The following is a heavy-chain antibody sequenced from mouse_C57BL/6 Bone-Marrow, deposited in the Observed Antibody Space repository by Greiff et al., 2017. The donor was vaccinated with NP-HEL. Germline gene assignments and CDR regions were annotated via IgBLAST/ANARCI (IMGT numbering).Heavy chain of an antibody. D-gene: IGHD2-3*01. CDR1: GYTFTTYP. CDR2: FHPYNDDT. V-gene: IGHV1-47*01. J-gene: IGHJ1*03. CDR3: ARKVYDGPYWYFDV. Sequence: VMLVESGAELVKPGASVKMSCKASGYTFTTYPIEWMKQNHGKSLEWIGNFHPYNDDTKYNEKFKGKATLTVEKSSSTVYLELSRLTSDDSAVYYCARKVYDGPYWYFDVWGTGTTVTVSS.